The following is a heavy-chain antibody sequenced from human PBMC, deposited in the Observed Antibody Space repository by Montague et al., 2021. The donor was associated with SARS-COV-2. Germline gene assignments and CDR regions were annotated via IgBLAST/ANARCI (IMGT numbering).Heavy chain of an antibody. Sequence: SLRLSCAASGFTFSSYAMSWVRQDPGKGLEWVSAISGSGGSTYYADYVKGRFTISRDNSKNTVYLQMNSLRAEDTAVYYCAKTPIVVVITGYFDYWGQGTLVTVSS. CDR2: ISGSGGST. CDR3: AKTPIVVVITGYFDY. V-gene: IGHV3-23*01. D-gene: IGHD3-22*01. J-gene: IGHJ4*02. CDR1: GFTFSSYA.